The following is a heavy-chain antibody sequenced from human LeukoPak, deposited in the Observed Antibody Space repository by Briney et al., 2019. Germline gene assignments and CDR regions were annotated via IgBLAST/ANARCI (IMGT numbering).Heavy chain of an antibody. Sequence: PSETLSLTCTVSGGSISSYHWSWIRQRPGKGLEWIGDTYNSGSTNYNPSLKSRVTISVDTSKNQFSLKLTSVTAADTAVYYCAGGIFGVVINAFHIWGQGTMVTVSS. J-gene: IGHJ3*02. CDR3: AGGIFGVVINAFHI. V-gene: IGHV4-59*01. D-gene: IGHD3-3*01. CDR2: TYNSGST. CDR1: GGSISSYH.